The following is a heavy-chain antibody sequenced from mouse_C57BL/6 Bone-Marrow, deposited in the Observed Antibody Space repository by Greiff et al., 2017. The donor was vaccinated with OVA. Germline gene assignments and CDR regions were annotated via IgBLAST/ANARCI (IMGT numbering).Heavy chain of an antibody. V-gene: IGHV5-4*01. Sequence: EVQGVESGGGLVKPGGSLKLSCAASGFTFSSYAMSWVRQTPEKRLEWVATISDGGSYTYYPDNVKGRFTISRDNAKNNLYLQMSHLKSEDTAMYYCAREDYDYYFDYWGQGTTLTVSS. CDR2: ISDGGSYT. CDR1: GFTFSSYA. J-gene: IGHJ2*01. D-gene: IGHD2-4*01. CDR3: AREDYDYYFDY.